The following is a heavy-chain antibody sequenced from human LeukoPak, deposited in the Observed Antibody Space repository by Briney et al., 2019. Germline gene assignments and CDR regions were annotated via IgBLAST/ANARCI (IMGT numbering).Heavy chain of an antibody. J-gene: IGHJ4*02. CDR1: GFTFSSYS. V-gene: IGHV3-21*01. Sequence: PGGSLRLSCAASGFTFSSYSMNWVRQAPGKGLEWVSSINSTSRHIYYADSVKGRFTISRDDASNSLYLQMNSLRAEDTAVYYCVRDLNTITTAFFVYWGQGTLVTVSS. D-gene: IGHD4-11*01. CDR2: INSTSRHI. CDR3: VRDLNTITTAFFVY.